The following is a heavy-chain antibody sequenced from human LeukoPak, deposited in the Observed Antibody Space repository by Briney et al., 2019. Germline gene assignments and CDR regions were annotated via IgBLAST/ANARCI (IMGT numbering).Heavy chain of an antibody. Sequence: PGGSLRLSCAASGFTFGSDGMHWVRQAPGKGLEWVAFIRYDVSNKYYADYVKGRFTISRDNSKNTRYLQMNSLRAEDTAVYYCAKDRSKGSYGDAFDFWGRGTLVTVSS. CDR2: IRYDVSNK. V-gene: IGHV3-30*02. D-gene: IGHD1-26*01. CDR1: GFTFGSDG. J-gene: IGHJ2*01. CDR3: AKDRSKGSYGDAFDF.